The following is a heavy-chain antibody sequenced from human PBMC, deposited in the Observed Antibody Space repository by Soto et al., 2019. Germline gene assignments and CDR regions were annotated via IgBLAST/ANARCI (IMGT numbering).Heavy chain of an antibody. CDR1: GFTFSNYW. V-gene: IGHV3-74*01. Sequence: EVQLVESGGGLVQPGGSLRLSCAGSGFTFSNYWMHWVRQAPGKGLEWVSRIDHDGPTDYADSVRGRFTISRDNAENTLYLQMNSLRPEDTAVYYCVRDSHGDYWGQGTLVRLL. J-gene: IGHJ4*02. CDR3: VRDSHGDY. CDR2: IDHDGPT.